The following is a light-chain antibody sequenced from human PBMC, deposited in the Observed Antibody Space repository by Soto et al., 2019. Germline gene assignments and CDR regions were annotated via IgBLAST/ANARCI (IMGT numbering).Light chain of an antibody. CDR2: GAS. J-gene: IGKJ5*01. V-gene: IGKV3-20*01. CDR3: QQYGTSPT. Sequence: PGARATLSCRASQSLITRYLAWYQQKPGQAPRLLIYGASSRATGIPDRFSGSGSGTDFTLSISRLEPEDFAVYSCQQYGTSPTFGQGTRLEIK. CDR1: QSLITRY.